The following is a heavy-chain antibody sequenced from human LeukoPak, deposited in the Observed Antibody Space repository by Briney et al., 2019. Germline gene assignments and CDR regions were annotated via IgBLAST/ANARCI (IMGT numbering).Heavy chain of an antibody. CDR2: IIPIFGTA. D-gene: IGHD4-23*01. V-gene: IGHV1-69*13. Sequence: GASVKVSFKASGGTFSSYAISWVRQAPGQGLEWMGGIIPIFGTANYAQKFQGRVTITADESTSTAYMELSSLRSEDTAVYYCARTTRDYGGTLGYWGQGTLVTVSS. CDR1: GGTFSSYA. J-gene: IGHJ4*02. CDR3: ARTTRDYGGTLGY.